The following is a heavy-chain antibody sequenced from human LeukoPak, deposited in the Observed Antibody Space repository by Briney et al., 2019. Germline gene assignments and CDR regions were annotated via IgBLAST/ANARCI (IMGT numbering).Heavy chain of an antibody. Sequence: SETLSLTCSVSGGSISSNYWTWIRQSPGKGLEYIGHVSYTGRTRYNPSLQRRLTISLDTSNNHFSLQLTSVSAADTAVYYCARLLDYDNSGAPDIFDFLGQGTMVTVSS. CDR3: ARLLDYDNSGAPDIFDF. CDR1: GGSISSNY. CDR2: VSYTGRT. V-gene: IGHV4-59*01. D-gene: IGHD3-22*01. J-gene: IGHJ3*01.